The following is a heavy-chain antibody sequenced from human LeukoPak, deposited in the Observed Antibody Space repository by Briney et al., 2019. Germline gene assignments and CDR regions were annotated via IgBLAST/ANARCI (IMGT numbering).Heavy chain of an antibody. CDR1: GYTFTSNY. CDR3: ARDGGRVGIAVAGSPPDY. D-gene: IGHD6-19*01. J-gene: IGHJ4*02. Sequence: ASVKVSCKASGYTFTSNYIHWVRQAPGQGLEWMGMIYPRDGSTSYAQKFQGRVTVTRDTSTSTVHMELSGLRSEDTAVYYCARDGGRVGIAVAGSPPDYWGQGTLVTVSS. CDR2: IYPRDGST. V-gene: IGHV1-46*01.